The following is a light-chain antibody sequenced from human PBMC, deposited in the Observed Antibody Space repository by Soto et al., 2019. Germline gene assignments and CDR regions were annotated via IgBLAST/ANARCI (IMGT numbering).Light chain of an antibody. J-gene: IGLJ2*01. CDR3: SSYTSSSTLVV. CDR1: SSDVGGYNY. V-gene: IGLV2-14*01. Sequence: QSALTQPASVSGSPGLSITISCTGTSSDVGGYNYVSWYQQHPGKAPKVMIYEVSNRPSGVSNRFSGSKSGNTASLTISGLQAEDEADYYCSSYTSSSTLVVFGGGTKLTVL. CDR2: EVS.